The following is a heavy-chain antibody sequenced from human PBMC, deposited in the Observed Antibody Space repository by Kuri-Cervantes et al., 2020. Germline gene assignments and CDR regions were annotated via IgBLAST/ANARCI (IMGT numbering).Heavy chain of an antibody. CDR2: ISSSSSTI. D-gene: IGHD3-10*01. Sequence: GESLKISCAASGFTFSSYSMNWVRQAPGKGLEWVSYISSSSSTIYYADSVKGRFTISRDNAKNSLYLQMNSLRAEDTAVYYCARDNFYGSGSYYTGGRLEYWGQGTLVTVSS. V-gene: IGHV3-48*01. CDR1: GFTFSSYS. J-gene: IGHJ4*02. CDR3: ARDNFYGSGSYYTGGRLEY.